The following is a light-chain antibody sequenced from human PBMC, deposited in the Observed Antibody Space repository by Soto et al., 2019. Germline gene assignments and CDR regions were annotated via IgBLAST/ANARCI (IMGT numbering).Light chain of an antibody. CDR3: QQYGSSPRT. V-gene: IGKV3-20*01. CDR2: DAS. Sequence: EIVLTQSPGTLSLSPGESATLSCRASQSVSSSSLAWYQQKRGQAPRLLIHDASSRATGIPDRFSGSGSGTDFTLTISRLEPEDFALYYCQQYGSSPRTFGQGTRLEIK. CDR1: QSVSSSS. J-gene: IGKJ5*01.